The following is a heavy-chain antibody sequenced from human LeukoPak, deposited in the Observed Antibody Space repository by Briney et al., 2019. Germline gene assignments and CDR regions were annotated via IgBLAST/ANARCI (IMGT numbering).Heavy chain of an antibody. CDR2: IYTSGSA. Sequence: SETLSLTCTVSGGSISSYYWSWIRQPAGKGLEWIGRIYTSGSANYNPSLKSRVTMSVDTSKNQFSLKLSSVTAADTAVYYRARDRWGRGPGRRNWYFDLWGRGTLVTVSS. CDR1: GGSISSYY. J-gene: IGHJ2*01. V-gene: IGHV4-4*07. CDR3: ARDRWGRGPGRRNWYFDL. D-gene: IGHD1-26*01.